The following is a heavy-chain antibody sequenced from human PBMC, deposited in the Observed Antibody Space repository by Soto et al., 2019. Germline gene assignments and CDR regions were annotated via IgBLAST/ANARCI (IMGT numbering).Heavy chain of an antibody. CDR1: VFTFSIYW. Sequence: WGSLRISCASSVFTFSIYWMHWVRQAPGKGLVLVSRINSDGSSTSYADSVKGRFTISRDNAKNTLYLQMKSLRAEDTAVYYCARDKYCGGDCYSNWFDPWGQGTMVTVSS. J-gene: IGHJ5*02. D-gene: IGHD2-21*02. CDR2: INSDGSST. V-gene: IGHV3-74*01. CDR3: ARDKYCGGDCYSNWFDP.